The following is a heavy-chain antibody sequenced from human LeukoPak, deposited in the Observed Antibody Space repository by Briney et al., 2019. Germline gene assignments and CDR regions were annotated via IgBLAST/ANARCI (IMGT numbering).Heavy chain of an antibody. Sequence: GGSLRLSCAASGFTFSSYAMHWVRQAPGKGLEWVAVISYDGSNKYYADSVKGRFTISRDNSKNTLYLQMNSLRAEDTAVYYCAREGGYYSIDYWGQGTLVTVSS. CDR2: ISYDGSNK. J-gene: IGHJ4*02. CDR1: GFTFSSYA. CDR3: AREGGYYSIDY. V-gene: IGHV3-30*01. D-gene: IGHD3-22*01.